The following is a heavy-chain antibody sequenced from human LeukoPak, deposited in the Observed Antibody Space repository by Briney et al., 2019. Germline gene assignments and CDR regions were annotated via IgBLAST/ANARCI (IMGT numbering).Heavy chain of an antibody. CDR3: ASPQPYNWKYEDYYYGMDV. D-gene: IGHD1-7*01. Sequence: ASVKVSFKASGFTFTSSAMHWVRQARGQRLEWIGWIVVGSGNTHYAQKFQERVTINRDVSTSTAYMQRSSLRSEDTTVYYCASPQPYNWKYEDYYYGMDVWGQGTTVTVSS. J-gene: IGHJ6*02. CDR2: IVVGSGNT. V-gene: IGHV1-58*02. CDR1: GFTFTSSA.